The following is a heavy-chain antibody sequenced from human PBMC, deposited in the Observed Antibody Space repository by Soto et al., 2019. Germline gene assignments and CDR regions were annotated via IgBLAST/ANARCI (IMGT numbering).Heavy chain of an antibody. CDR2: INAGNGNT. CDR1: GYTFNSYA. CDR3: ARDKLRFLEWLLPQEDYYYYMDV. J-gene: IGHJ6*03. V-gene: IGHV1-3*01. Sequence: ASVKVSCKASGYTFNSYAMHWVRQAPGQRLEWMGWINAGNGNTKYSQKFQGRVTITRDTSASTAYMELSSLRSEDTAVYYCARDKLRFLEWLLPQEDYYYYMDVWGKGTTVTVSS. D-gene: IGHD3-3*01.